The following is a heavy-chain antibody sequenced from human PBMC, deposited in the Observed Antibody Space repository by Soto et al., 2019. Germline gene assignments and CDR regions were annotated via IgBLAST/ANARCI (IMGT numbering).Heavy chain of an antibody. Sequence: EVQLVESGGGLVQPGGSLRLSCAASGFTFSSYWMHWVRQTPGEGLVWVSRIKSDGSTTNYADSLKGRFTISRDNARNTLYRQMNSLRAEDTGLEYCARGAGDYYYMDVWGKGNTVTVSS. CDR2: IKSDGSTT. V-gene: IGHV3-74*01. D-gene: IGHD3-16*01. CDR1: GFTFSSYW. CDR3: ARGAGDYYYMDV. J-gene: IGHJ6*03.